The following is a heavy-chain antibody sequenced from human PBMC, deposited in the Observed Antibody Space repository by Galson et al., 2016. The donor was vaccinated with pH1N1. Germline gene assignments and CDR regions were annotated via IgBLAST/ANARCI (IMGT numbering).Heavy chain of an antibody. V-gene: IGHV1-18*01. Sequence: SVKVSCKASGYTFISYDISWVRQAPGQGLEWMGRISGYNGNTNYAQKLQGRVTMNTDTSTSTAYMELRSLRSDDTAVYYCARAGYGDYVGYFDYWGQGTLVTVSS. D-gene: IGHD4-17*01. CDR2: ISGYNGNT. CDR3: ARAGYGDYVGYFDY. CDR1: GYTFISYD. J-gene: IGHJ4*02.